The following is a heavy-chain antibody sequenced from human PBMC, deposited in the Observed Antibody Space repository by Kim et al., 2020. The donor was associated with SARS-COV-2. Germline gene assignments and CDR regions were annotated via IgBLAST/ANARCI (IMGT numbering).Heavy chain of an antibody. CDR1: GLTFSNRD. CDR2: ISGTGDST. J-gene: IGHJ4*02. Sequence: GGSLRLSCVASGLTFSNRDMNWVRQAPGRGLEWVSRISGTGDSTYYADSVKGRFTISRDSTKNTVYLQMNTLRAEDTALYFCAGEWAGGQVTLVTVSA. D-gene: IGHD2-21*01. CDR3: AGEWA. V-gene: IGHV3-23*01.